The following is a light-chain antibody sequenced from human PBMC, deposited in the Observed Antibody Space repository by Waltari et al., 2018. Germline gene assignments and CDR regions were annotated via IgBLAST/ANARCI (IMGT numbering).Light chain of an antibody. CDR3: QHYVRLPAT. Sequence: EIVLTQSPGSLSSSPGERVTLSCRASQSVSRALAWYQQKPGLPPRLLIFGASNRATGIPDRFSGSGSGTDFSLTISRLEPEDFAVYYCQHYVRLPATFGQGTKVEIK. CDR1: QSVSRA. CDR2: GAS. J-gene: IGKJ1*01. V-gene: IGKV3-20*01.